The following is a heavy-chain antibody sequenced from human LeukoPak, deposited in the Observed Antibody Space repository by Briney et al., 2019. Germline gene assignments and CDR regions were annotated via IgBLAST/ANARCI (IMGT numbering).Heavy chain of an antibody. CDR1: GYTFTYRY. Sequence: ASVKVSFKASGYTFTYRYLHWVRQAPGQALEWMGWITPFNGNTNYAQKFQDRVTITRDRSMSTAYMELSSLRSEDTAMYYCARTTADAFDIWGQGTMVTVSS. J-gene: IGHJ3*02. CDR2: ITPFNGNT. V-gene: IGHV1-45*02. CDR3: ARTTADAFDI. D-gene: IGHD4-17*01.